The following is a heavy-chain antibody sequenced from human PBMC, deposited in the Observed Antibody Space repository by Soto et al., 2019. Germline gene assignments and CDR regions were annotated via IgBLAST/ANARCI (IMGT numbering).Heavy chain of an antibody. V-gene: IGHV3-23*01. Sequence: GGSLRLSCAASGFTFSNYAMNWVRQIPGQGPEWVASITGSGDGTFYADSVKGRFTISRDNAKNSLYLQMNSLRAEDTAVYYCARDGYELDYWGQGTLVTVSS. CDR1: GFTFSNYA. J-gene: IGHJ4*02. D-gene: IGHD5-12*01. CDR3: ARDGYELDY. CDR2: ITGSGDGT.